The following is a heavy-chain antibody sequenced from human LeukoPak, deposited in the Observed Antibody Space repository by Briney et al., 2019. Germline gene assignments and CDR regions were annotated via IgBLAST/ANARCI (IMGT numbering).Heavy chain of an antibody. CDR2: INSDGSST. Sequence: PGGSLRLPCTASGFTFSSYWMHWVRQSPGKGRVGVSRINSDGSSTSYADSVKGRFNISRDNAKNTLYLQMNSLRAEDTAVYYCARAVYYGSGSFGYWGQGTLVTVSS. D-gene: IGHD3-10*01. J-gene: IGHJ4*02. V-gene: IGHV3-74*01. CDR1: GFTFSSYW. CDR3: ARAVYYGSGSFGY.